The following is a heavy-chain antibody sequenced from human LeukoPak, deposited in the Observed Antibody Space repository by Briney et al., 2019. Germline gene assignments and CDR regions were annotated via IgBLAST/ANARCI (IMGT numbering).Heavy chain of an antibody. CDR2: ISNSGSTI. J-gene: IGHJ4*02. Sequence: GGSLRLSCAATGFTFRSYGMHWVRQAPGKGLEWVSYISNSGSTIYYADSVKGRFTISRDNAKSSLYLQMNSLRAEDTAVYYCARDRWVRNAVDYWGQGILVTVSS. CDR3: ARDRWVRNAVDY. V-gene: IGHV3-48*04. CDR1: GFTFRSYG. D-gene: IGHD4-23*01.